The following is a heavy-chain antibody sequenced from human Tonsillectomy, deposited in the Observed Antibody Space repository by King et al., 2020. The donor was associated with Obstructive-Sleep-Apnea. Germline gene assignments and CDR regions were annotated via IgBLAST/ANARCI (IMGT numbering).Heavy chain of an antibody. Sequence: VQLVQSGAEVKKPGASVKVSCKAAGYTFTSYDINWVRQAPGQGLEWMGWMNPYSGNTDYAQRFQGRVTMTRNTSISTAYMELSSLRSEDTAVYYCARGRAMAVVYWGQGTLVTVSS. V-gene: IGHV1-8*01. CDR3: ARGRAMAVVY. J-gene: IGHJ4*02. CDR1: GYTFTSYD. CDR2: MNPYSGNT. D-gene: IGHD5-18*01.